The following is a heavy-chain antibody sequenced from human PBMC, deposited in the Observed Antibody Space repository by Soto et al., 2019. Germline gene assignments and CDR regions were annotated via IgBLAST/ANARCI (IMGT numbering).Heavy chain of an antibody. CDR1: GFTFSSYW. Sequence: EVQLVESGGGLVQPGGSLRLSCVASGFTFSSYWMHWVRQAPGKGLVWVPSISNDGSSTSYADPVKGRFTISRDNAKNTLYLQKNSLRAEDTAVYYCARLPNKSPQNWGQGTLVIVSP. CDR2: ISNDGSST. V-gene: IGHV3-74*01. CDR3: ARLPNKSPQN. J-gene: IGHJ1*01.